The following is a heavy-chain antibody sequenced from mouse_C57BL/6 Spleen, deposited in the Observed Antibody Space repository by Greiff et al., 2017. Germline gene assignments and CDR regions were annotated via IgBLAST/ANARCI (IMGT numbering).Heavy chain of an antibody. CDR1: GYAFSSYW. D-gene: IGHD4-1*01. CDR3: ARRGWDPYFDY. J-gene: IGHJ2*01. CDR2: IYPGDGDT. V-gene: IGHV1-80*01. Sequence: QVQLQQSGAELVKPGASVKISCKASGYAFSSYWMNWVKQRPGKGLEWIGQIYPGDGDTNYNGKFKGKATLTADKSSSTAYMQLSSLTSEDSAVYFCARRGWDPYFDYWGQGTTLTVSS.